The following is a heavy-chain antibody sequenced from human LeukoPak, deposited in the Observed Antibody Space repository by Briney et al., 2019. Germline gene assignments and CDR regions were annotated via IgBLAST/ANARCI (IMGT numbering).Heavy chain of an antibody. D-gene: IGHD1-26*01. V-gene: IGHV6-1*01. CDR1: GDSVSSNSAA. CDR2: TYYRSKWYN. Sequence: SQTLSLTCAISGDSVSSNSAARNWIRQSPSRGLEWLGRTYYRSKWYNDYAVSVKSRITINPDTSKNQFSLQLNSVTPEDTAVYYCARMKQTSGSLLWYYYYGMDVWGQGTTVTVSS. CDR3: ARMKQTSGSLLWYYYYGMDV. J-gene: IGHJ6*02.